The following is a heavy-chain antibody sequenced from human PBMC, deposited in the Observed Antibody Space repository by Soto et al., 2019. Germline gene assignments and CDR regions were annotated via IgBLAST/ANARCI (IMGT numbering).Heavy chain of an antibody. J-gene: IGHJ4*02. CDR3: ARDPTYCGGDCYSDFDY. V-gene: IGHV1-69*08. CDR2: IIPILGIA. Sequence: QVQLVQSGAEVKKPGSSVKVSCKASGGTFSSYTISWVRQAPGQGLEWMGRIIPILGIANYAQKFQGRVTITADKSTSTAYRELSSLRSEDTAVYYCARDPTYCGGDCYSDFDYWGQGTLVTVSS. CDR1: GGTFSSYT. D-gene: IGHD2-21*01.